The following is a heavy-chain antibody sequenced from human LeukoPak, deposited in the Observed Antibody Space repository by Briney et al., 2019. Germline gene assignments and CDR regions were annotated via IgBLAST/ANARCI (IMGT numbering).Heavy chain of an antibody. Sequence: GGSLRLSCAASGFTFSSYAMSWVRQAPGKGLEWVSAISGSGGSTYYADSVKGRFTISRDNSKNTLYLQMNSLRAEDMAVYYCAKEDIVVVPAAAYYFDYWGQGTLVTVSS. CDR2: ISGSGGST. V-gene: IGHV3-23*01. J-gene: IGHJ4*02. D-gene: IGHD2-2*01. CDR1: GFTFSSYA. CDR3: AKEDIVVVPAAAYYFDY.